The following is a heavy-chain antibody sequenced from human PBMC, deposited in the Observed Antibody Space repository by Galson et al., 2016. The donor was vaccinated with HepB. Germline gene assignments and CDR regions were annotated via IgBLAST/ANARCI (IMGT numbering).Heavy chain of an antibody. CDR1: GFTFRTYA. CDR3: AKVASGSYSPFDY. V-gene: IGHV3-23*01. D-gene: IGHD1-26*01. Sequence: SLRLSCAASGFTFRTYAMNWIRQAPGKGLEWVSTVGGSGSTTYYADSVKGRFTISRDNSKNTLFLQMNSLRDEDTAIYYCAKVASGSYSPFDYWGQGTLVTVSS. CDR2: VGGSGSTT. J-gene: IGHJ4*02.